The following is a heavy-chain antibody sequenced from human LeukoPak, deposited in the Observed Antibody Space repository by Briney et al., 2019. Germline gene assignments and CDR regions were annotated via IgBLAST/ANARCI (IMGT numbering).Heavy chain of an antibody. V-gene: IGHV3-48*03. CDR2: ISSSGNSI. CDR1: GFTFSSYE. CDR3: AKGTSYNWNDGWFDP. D-gene: IGHD1-20*01. J-gene: IGHJ5*02. Sequence: GGSLRLSCAASGFTFSSYEMNWVRQAPGKGLEWVLYISSSGNSILYADSVKGRFTISRDNAKNTLYLQMNSLRVEDTAVYYCAKGTSYNWNDGWFDPWGNGILVTVSS.